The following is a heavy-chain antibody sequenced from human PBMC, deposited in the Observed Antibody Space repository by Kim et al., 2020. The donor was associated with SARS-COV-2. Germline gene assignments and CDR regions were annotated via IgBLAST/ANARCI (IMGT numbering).Heavy chain of an antibody. CDR1: GFTFSSYW. Sequence: GGSLRLSCAASGFTFSSYWMHWVRQAPGKGLVWVSRINSDGSSTSYADSVKGRFTISRDNAKNTLYLQMNRLRAEDTAVYYCARDLGSSWYLGTYYYYYYGMDVLGQGTTVTVSS. CDR3: ARDLGSSWYLGTYYYYYYGMDV. D-gene: IGHD6-13*01. V-gene: IGHV3-74*01. CDR2: INSDGSST. J-gene: IGHJ6*02.